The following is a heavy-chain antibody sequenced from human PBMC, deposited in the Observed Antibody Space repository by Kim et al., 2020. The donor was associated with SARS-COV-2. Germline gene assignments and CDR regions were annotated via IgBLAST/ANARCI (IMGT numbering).Heavy chain of an antibody. J-gene: IGHJ4*02. Sequence: SETLSLTCVVSDSSISSNNWWGWVRQHPGKGLEWIGYIYSSGITYYSPSLKSRVTMSIDMSKNQVSLRLSSVTAVDTAVYYCASFPGVAAAGHDYWGQGTLVTVSS. D-gene: IGHD6-13*01. CDR3: ASFPGVAAAGHDY. V-gene: IGHV4-28*01. CDR2: IYSSGIT. CDR1: DSSISSNNW.